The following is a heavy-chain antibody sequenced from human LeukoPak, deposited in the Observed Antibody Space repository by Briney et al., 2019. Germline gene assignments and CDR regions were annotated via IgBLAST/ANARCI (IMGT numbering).Heavy chain of an antibody. CDR3: ARALPRRVVGAPPATFDI. CDR2: IWYDGSNK. D-gene: IGHD1-26*01. V-gene: IGHV3-33*01. J-gene: IGHJ3*02. Sequence: GGSLRLSCAASGFTFSSYGMHWVRQAPGKGLEWVAVIWYDGSNKYYADSVKGRFTISRDNSKNTLYLQMNSLRAEDTAVYYCARALPRRVVGAPPATFDIWGQGTMVTVSS. CDR1: GFTFSSYG.